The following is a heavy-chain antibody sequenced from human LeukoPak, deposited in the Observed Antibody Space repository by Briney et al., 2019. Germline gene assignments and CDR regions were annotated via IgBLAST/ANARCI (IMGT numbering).Heavy chain of an antibody. CDR3: AKEDDYGDYVSRPH. D-gene: IGHD4-17*01. CDR2: IKQDGSEK. J-gene: IGHJ4*02. Sequence: GGSLRLSCAASGFTFSSYWMSWVRQAPGKGLEWVANIKQDGSEKYYVDSVKGRFTISRDNAKNSLYLQMNSLRAEDTAVYYCAKEDDYGDYVSRPHWGQGTLVTVSS. CDR1: GFTFSSYW. V-gene: IGHV3-7*03.